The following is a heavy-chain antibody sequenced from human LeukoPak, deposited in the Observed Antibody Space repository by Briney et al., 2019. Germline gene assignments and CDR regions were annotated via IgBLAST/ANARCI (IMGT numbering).Heavy chain of an antibody. CDR2: VSGSGGST. CDR3: AKELQVAAFDI. V-gene: IGHV3-23*01. D-gene: IGHD5-24*01. J-gene: IGHJ3*02. CDR1: GFTFSGFA. Sequence: GGSLRLSCAASGFTFSGFAMSWVRQAPGKGLEWVSVVSGSGGSTYYADSVKGRFTVSRDNSKNTLYLQMNSLRAEDTAVYYCAKELQVAAFDIWGQGTMVTVSS.